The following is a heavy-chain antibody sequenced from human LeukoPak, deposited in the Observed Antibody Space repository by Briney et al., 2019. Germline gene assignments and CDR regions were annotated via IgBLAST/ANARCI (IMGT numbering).Heavy chain of an antibody. CDR2: VYYSGTT. D-gene: IGHD6-19*01. CDR3: ARLPGIAVAGYWYFDL. V-gene: IGHV4-39*01. Sequence: SETLSLTCIVSADSVINSKNYWGWIRQPPGKAPEWIATVYYSGTTYYNPSLKSRVIISVDRSKNQFSLKMNSVTAADTAVYYCARLPGIAVAGYWYFDLWGRGTLVTVSS. J-gene: IGHJ2*01. CDR1: ADSVINSKNY.